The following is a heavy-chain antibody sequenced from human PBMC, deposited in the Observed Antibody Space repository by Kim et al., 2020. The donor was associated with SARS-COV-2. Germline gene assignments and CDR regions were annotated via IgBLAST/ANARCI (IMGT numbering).Heavy chain of an antibody. Sequence: SETLSLTCAVYGGSFSGYYWSWIRQPPGKGLGWVGEITHNGSTNYNPSLKSRGTISIDTSKNQFSLKLSSVTAADTAVYYYASRVADYWGQGTLVTVSS. CDR2: ITHNGST. CDR1: GGSFSGYY. D-gene: IGHD3-10*01. V-gene: IGHV4-34*01. CDR3: ASRVADY. J-gene: IGHJ4*02.